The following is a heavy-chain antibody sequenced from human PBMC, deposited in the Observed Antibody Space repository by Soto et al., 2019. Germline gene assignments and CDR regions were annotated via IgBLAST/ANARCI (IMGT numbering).Heavy chain of an antibody. CDR1: GGSINNYY. CDR2: IFYNGNT. D-gene: IGHD3-10*01. J-gene: IGHJ4*02. V-gene: IGHV4-59*12. CDR3: ARISVSRVTMVRGWAQLYYFDY. Sequence: PSETLSLTCTVSGGSINNYYWSWIRQPPGKGLEWIGYIFYNGNTNYNPSLKSRVTISVDTSKNQFSLKLSSVTAADTAVYYCARISVSRVTMVRGWAQLYYFDYWCQGTLVTVSS.